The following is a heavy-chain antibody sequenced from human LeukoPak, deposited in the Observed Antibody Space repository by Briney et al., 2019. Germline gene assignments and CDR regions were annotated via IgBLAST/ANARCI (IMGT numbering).Heavy chain of an antibody. CDR3: AYGDFWSGFDY. CDR2: ISSSSSYI. J-gene: IGHJ4*02. D-gene: IGHD3-3*01. Sequence: PGGSLRLSCAASGFTFSSYSMNWVRQAPGKGLEWVSSISSSSSYIYYADSVKGRFTISRDNAKNPLYLQMDSLRAEDTAVYYCAYGDFWSGFDYWGQGTLVTVSS. CDR1: GFTFSSYS. V-gene: IGHV3-21*01.